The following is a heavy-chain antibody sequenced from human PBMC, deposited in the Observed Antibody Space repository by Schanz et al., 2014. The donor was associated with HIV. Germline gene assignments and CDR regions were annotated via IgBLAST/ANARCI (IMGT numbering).Heavy chain of an antibody. Sequence: EVQLLESGGDLVQPGGSLRLSCAASGFTFSNFAVSWVRQAPGKGLEWVSGISYNGGRTYYTDSVKGRFTISRDNSKSTLFLQMNSLRAEDTAIYYCAKVPVAHYYYGMDVWGQGTTVTVSS. CDR2: ISYNGGRT. CDR1: GFTFSNFA. V-gene: IGHV3-23*01. CDR3: AKVPVAHYYYGMDV. J-gene: IGHJ6*02.